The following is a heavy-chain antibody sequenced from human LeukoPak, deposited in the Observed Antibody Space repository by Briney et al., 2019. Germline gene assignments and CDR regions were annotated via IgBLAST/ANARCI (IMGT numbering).Heavy chain of an antibody. CDR1: GYTFTSYD. CDR2: MNPNSGNT. D-gene: IGHD1-26*01. J-gene: IGHJ4*02. CDR3: ARGVGAPTFPFDY. V-gene: IGHV1-8*02. Sequence: GSSVKVSCKASGYTFTSYDINWVRQATGQGLEWMGWMNPNSGNTGYAQKLQGRVTMTTDTSTSTAYMELRSLRSDDTAVYYCARGVGAPTFPFDYWGQGTLVTVSS.